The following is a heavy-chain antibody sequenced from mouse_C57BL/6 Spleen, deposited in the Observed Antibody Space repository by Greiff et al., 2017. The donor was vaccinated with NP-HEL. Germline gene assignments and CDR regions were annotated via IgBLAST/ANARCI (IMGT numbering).Heavy chain of an antibody. J-gene: IGHJ3*01. CDR2: IYPGSGNT. Sequence: QVQLQQSGPELVKPGASVKISCKASGYSFTSYYIHWVKQRPGQGLEWIGWIYPGSGNTKYNEKFKGKATLTADTSSSTAYMQLSSLTSEDSAVYYCAREGDVAWFAYWGQGTLVTVSA. CDR1: GYSFTSYY. V-gene: IGHV1-66*01. CDR3: AREGDVAWFAY.